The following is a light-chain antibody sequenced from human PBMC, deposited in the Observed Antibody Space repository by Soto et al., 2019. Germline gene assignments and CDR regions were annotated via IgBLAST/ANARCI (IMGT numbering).Light chain of an antibody. V-gene: IGKV3-20*01. CDR2: GSS. CDR1: QSVSNNY. Sequence: EVVLTQSTGTLSLSPGESATLSCRASQSVSNNYFAWYKQKPGQAPRLLIFGSSDRATGIPDRFSGCGSGTDFTLTISRLEPEDFAVYYCHQYGSSPPYTFGQGTKLDIK. CDR3: HQYGSSPPYT. J-gene: IGKJ2*01.